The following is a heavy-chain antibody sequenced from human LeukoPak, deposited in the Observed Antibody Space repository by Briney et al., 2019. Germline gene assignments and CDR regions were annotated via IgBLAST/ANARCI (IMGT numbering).Heavy chain of an antibody. V-gene: IGHV3-48*01. D-gene: IGHD5-18*01. CDR2: ISSSSSTI. CDR3: AKDTHTWIQLWLDY. Sequence: GGSLRLSCAASGFTFSSYSMNWVRQAPGKGLEWVSYISSSSSTIYYADSVKGRFTISRDNAKNSLYLQMNSLRAEDTALYYCAKDTHTWIQLWLDYWGQGTLVTVSS. J-gene: IGHJ4*02. CDR1: GFTFSSYS.